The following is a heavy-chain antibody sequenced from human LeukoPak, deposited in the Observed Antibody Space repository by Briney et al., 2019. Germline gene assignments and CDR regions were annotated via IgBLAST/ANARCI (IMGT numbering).Heavy chain of an antibody. CDR1: GFTFSTYY. D-gene: IGHD1-26*01. Sequence: GGSLRLSCAASGFTFSTYYMSWVRQAPGKGLEWVSSISSSSNYVYYADSVKGRSIISNDTDKNSLYLQMNSLRAEDTDVYYCARDVGASAPDAFDIWGEGTMVTVSS. J-gene: IGHJ3*02. CDR2: ISSSSNYV. CDR3: ARDVGASAPDAFDI. V-gene: IGHV3-21*01.